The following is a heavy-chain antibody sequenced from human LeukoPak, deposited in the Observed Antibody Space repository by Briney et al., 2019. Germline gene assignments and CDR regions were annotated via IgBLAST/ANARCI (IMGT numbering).Heavy chain of an antibody. CDR3: ARARITMVRGVTWFDP. Sequence: SETLSLTCTVSGGSIRSYYWSWIRQPPGKGLEWIGYIYYSGSTNYNPSLKSRVTISVDTSKNQFSLKLSSVTAADTAVYYCARARITMVRGVTWFDPWGQGTLVTVSS. CDR1: GGSIRSYY. V-gene: IGHV4-59*01. J-gene: IGHJ5*02. D-gene: IGHD3-10*01. CDR2: IYYSGST.